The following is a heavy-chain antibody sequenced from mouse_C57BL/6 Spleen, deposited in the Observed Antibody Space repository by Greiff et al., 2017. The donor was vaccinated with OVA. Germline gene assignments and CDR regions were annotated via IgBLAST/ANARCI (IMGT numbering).Heavy chain of an antibody. Sequence: EVQVVESGGDLVKPGGSLKLSCAASGFTFSSYGMSWVRQTPDKRLEWVATISSGGSYTYYPDSVKGRFTISRDNAKNTLYLQMSSLKSEDTAMYYCARHDGQAWFAYWGQGTLVTVSA. CDR1: GFTFSSYG. D-gene: IGHD3-1*01. CDR2: ISSGGSYT. J-gene: IGHJ3*01. CDR3: ARHDGQAWFAY. V-gene: IGHV5-6*01.